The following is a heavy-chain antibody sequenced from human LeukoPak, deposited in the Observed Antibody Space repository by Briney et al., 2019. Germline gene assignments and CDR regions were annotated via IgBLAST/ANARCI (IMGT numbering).Heavy chain of an antibody. D-gene: IGHD1-26*01. Sequence: LPGGSLRLSCAASGFTFSSYDFHWVRQGTGKGLEWVSSIGTGGNTYYLASVKGRFTISRDNARNSLYLQMNSLRVEDTAVYYCARDPYSGTYGNTYYYYMDVWGKGTTVTISS. V-gene: IGHV3-13*01. J-gene: IGHJ6*03. CDR2: IGTGGNT. CDR1: GFTFSSYD. CDR3: ARDPYSGTYGNTYYYYMDV.